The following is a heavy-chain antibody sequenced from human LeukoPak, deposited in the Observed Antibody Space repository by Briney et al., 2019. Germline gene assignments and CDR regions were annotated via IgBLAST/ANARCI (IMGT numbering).Heavy chain of an antibody. CDR2: ISGSGGST. J-gene: IGHJ4*02. D-gene: IGHD6-19*01. Sequence: PGGSLRLSCAASGFTFDDYGMSWVRQAPGKGLEWVSAISGSGGSTYYADSVKGRFTISRDNSKNTLYLQLNSLRAEDTAVYYCAKSERITVAGIDYWGQGTLVTVSS. V-gene: IGHV3-23*01. CDR1: GFTFDDYG. CDR3: AKSERITVAGIDY.